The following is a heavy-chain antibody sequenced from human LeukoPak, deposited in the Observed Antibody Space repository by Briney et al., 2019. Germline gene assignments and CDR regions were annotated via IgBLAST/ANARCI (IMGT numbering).Heavy chain of an antibody. D-gene: IGHD2-21*02. V-gene: IGHV3-21*04. J-gene: IGHJ4*02. CDR2: ISSSSSYI. Sequence: GGSLRLSCAASGFTFSSYSMNWVRQAPGKGLEWVSSISSSSSYIHYADSVKGRFTISRDNAKNSLYLQMNSLRAEDTAVYYCAKVPQTLGDYYFDYWGQGTLVTVSS. CDR3: AKVPQTLGDYYFDY. CDR1: GFTFSSYS.